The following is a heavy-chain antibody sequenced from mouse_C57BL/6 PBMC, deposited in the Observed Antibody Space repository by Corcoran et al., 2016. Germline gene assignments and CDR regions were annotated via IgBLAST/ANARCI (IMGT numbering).Heavy chain of an antibody. J-gene: IGHJ2*01. V-gene: IGHV9-3*01. Sequence: QIQLVQSGPELKKPGETVKISCKASGYTFTTYGMSWVKQAPGKGLKWMGWINTYSGVPTYADDFKGRFAFSLETSASTAYLQINNLKNEDTATYFCARQGFDYWDQGTTLTVSS. CDR2: INTYSGVP. CDR3: ARQGFDY. CDR1: GYTFTTYG.